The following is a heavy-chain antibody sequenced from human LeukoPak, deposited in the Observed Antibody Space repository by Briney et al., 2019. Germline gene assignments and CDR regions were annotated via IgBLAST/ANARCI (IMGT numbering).Heavy chain of an antibody. D-gene: IGHD4-17*01. CDR2: IYDSGST. CDR1: GGSISSYY. V-gene: IGHV4-59*01. Sequence: PSKTLSLTCTVSGGSISSYYWSWIRQPPGKGLEWIGYIYDSGSTNYNPSLKSRVTISVDTSKKQFSLKLSSVTAADTAVYYCARDSARLGDYGYYFDYWGQGTLVTVSS. J-gene: IGHJ4*02. CDR3: ARDSARLGDYGYYFDY.